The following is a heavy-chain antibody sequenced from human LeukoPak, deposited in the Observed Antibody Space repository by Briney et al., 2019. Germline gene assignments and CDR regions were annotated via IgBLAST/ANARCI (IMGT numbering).Heavy chain of an antibody. CDR2: INYSGST. CDR1: GGSISSYY. V-gene: IGHV4-59*01. Sequence: SETLSLTCTVSGGSISSYYWSWIRQPPGKGLEWIGYINYSGSTNYNPSLKSRVTISVDTSKNQFSLKLSSVTAADTAVYYCAKQKTVVTSPFDYWGQGTLVTVSS. D-gene: IGHD4-23*01. CDR3: AKQKTVVTSPFDY. J-gene: IGHJ4*02.